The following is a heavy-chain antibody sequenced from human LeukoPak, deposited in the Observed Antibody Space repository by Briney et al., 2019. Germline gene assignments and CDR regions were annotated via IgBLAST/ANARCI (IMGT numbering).Heavy chain of an antibody. V-gene: IGHV3-30-3*01. CDR1: GFTFISYA. CDR3: ARSFGGSYAYFDY. CDR2: ISYDGTNK. D-gene: IGHD1-26*01. Sequence: GGSLRLSCAASGFTFISYAMHWVRQAPGKGLEWVALISYDGTNKYYADSVKGRFTISRDDSKSTLYLQMNSLRAEDTAVYYCARSFGGSYAYFDYWGQGTLVTASS. J-gene: IGHJ4*02.